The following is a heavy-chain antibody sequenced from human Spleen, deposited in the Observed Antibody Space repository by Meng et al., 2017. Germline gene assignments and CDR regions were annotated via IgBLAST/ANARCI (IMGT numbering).Heavy chain of an antibody. J-gene: IGHJ4*02. CDR2: IYRSGST. CDR3: ARSSDLLRENFDY. D-gene: IGHD3-3*01. V-gene: IGHV4-38-2*02. Sequence: GSLRLSCTVSGYSISSGYYWGWIRQPPGKGLEWIGSIYRSGSTYYNPSLKSRVTISVDTSKNQFSLKLSSVTAADTAVYYCARSSDLLRENFDYWGQGTLVTVSS. CDR1: GYSISSGYY.